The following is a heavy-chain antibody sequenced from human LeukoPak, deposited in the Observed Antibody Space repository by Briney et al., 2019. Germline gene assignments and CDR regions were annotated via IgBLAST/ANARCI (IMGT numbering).Heavy chain of an antibody. CDR3: AKSSSSWSGDAFDI. CDR2: TSWNSGSI. CDR1: GFTFDDYA. D-gene: IGHD6-13*01. V-gene: IGHV3-9*03. Sequence: GGSLRLSCAASGFTFDDYAMHWVRHAPGKGLEWVSGTSWNSGSIGYADSVKGRFTISRDNAKNSLYLQMNSLRAEDMALYYCAKSSSSWSGDAFDIWGQGTMVTVSS. J-gene: IGHJ3*02.